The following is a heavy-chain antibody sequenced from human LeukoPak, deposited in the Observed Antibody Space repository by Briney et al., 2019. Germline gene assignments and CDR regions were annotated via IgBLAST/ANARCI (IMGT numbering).Heavy chain of an antibody. CDR1: GFSFSSYT. J-gene: IGHJ4*02. CDR3: AKDSRGSSVRVFDY. V-gene: IGHV3-23*01. D-gene: IGHD5/OR15-5a*01. CDR2: ISGSGSSI. Sequence: GGSLRLSCAASGFSFSSYTMIWVRQPPGKGLEWVSRISGSGSSIYYADSVEGQFTISRDNSRKTLYLQLTSLRAEDTAMYYCAKDSRGSSVRVFDYWAQGTLVIVST.